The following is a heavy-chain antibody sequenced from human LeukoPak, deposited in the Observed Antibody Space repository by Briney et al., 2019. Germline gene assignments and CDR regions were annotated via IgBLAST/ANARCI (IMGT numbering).Heavy chain of an antibody. Sequence: SETLSLTCTVSGGSISSSSYYWGWIRQPPGKGLEWIANIYYSGSIQHNPSLESGVTISINTSKNQYSLKLSSVTAADTAVYYCARDRAHYYDSSGYHGAFDIWGQGTMVTVSS. V-gene: IGHV4-39*07. D-gene: IGHD3-22*01. CDR2: IYYSGSI. J-gene: IGHJ3*02. CDR1: GGSISSSSYY. CDR3: ARDRAHYYDSSGYHGAFDI.